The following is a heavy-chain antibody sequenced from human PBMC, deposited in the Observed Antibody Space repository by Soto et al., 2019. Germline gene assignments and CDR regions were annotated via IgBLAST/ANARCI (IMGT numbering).Heavy chain of an antibody. CDR1: GFTFSSYS. CDR2: ISSSSSYI. V-gene: IGHV3-21*01. Sequence: EVQLVESGGGLVKPGGSLRLSCAASGFTFSSYSMNWVRQAPGKGLEWVSSISSSSSYIYYADSVKGRFTISRDNGKNSLYLQMNSLRAEDTAVYYCARDLDRYFDWRDAFDIWGQGTMVTVSS. D-gene: IGHD3-9*01. J-gene: IGHJ3*02. CDR3: ARDLDRYFDWRDAFDI.